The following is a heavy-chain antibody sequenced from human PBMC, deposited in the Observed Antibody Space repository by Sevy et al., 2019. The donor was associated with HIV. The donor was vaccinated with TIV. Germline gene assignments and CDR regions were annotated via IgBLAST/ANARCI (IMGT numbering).Heavy chain of an antibody. CDR3: ARVYYDFWSGYQQPFDP. J-gene: IGHJ5*02. CDR1: GFTFSIYW. D-gene: IGHD3-3*01. V-gene: IGHV3-7*01. CDR2: IKQDGSEK. Sequence: GGSLRLSCAASGFTFSIYWMSWVRQAPGKGLEWVANIKQDGSEKYYVDSVKGRFTISRDNAKNSLYLQMNSLRAEDTAVYYCARVYYDFWSGYQQPFDPWGQGTLVTVSS.